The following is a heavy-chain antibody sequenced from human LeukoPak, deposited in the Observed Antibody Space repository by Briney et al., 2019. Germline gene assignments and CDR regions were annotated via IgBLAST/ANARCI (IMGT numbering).Heavy chain of an antibody. CDR2: INPSGGST. D-gene: IGHD2-21*02. CDR1: GYTFTSYY. V-gene: IGHV1-46*01. CDR3: ARGFYCGGDCYSFDY. Sequence: ASVKVSCKASGYTFTSYYMHWVRQAPGQGLEWMGIINPSGGSTSYAQKFQGRVTMTRDMSTSTVYMELSSLRSEDAAVYYCARGFYCGGDCYSFDYWGQGTLVTVSS. J-gene: IGHJ4*02.